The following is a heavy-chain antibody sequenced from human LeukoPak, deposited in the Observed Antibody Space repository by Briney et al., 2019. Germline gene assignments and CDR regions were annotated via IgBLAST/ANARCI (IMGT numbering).Heavy chain of an antibody. CDR2: IKSDGSST. D-gene: IGHD3-9*01. CDR3: ARDPYDILTGPYFDY. Sequence: GGSLRLSCAASRFSFSSYWMHWVRQPPGKGLVWVSRIKSDGSSTTYAASVQGRFTISRDNAKNTLYLQMNSLRGEDTAVYYCARDPYDILTGPYFDYWGQGTLVTVSS. J-gene: IGHJ4*02. CDR1: RFSFSSYW. V-gene: IGHV3-74*01.